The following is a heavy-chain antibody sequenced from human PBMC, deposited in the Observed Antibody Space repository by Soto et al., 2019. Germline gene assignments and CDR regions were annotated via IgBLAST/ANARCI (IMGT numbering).Heavy chain of an antibody. V-gene: IGHV3-30-3*01. CDR3: ATLAPGGRRPAPPRKSGLHV. CDR2: ISYDGSNK. Sequence: WGSLRLSCAASGFTFSSYAMHWFRQAPGKGLEWVAVISYDGSNKYYADSVKGRFTISRDNSKNTLYLQMNSLRAEDTAVYYCATLAPGGRRPAPPRKSGLHVWGKGPRVTVSS. J-gene: IGHJ6*04. D-gene: IGHD1-1*01. CDR1: GFTFSSYA.